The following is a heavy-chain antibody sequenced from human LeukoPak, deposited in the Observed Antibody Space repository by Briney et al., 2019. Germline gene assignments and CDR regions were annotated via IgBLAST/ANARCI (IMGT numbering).Heavy chain of an antibody. CDR1: GASLNGHY. CDR2: GSYVGGT. Sequence: SETVSLTCAVYGASLNGHYWSWIRQPPGKGLEWIGEGSYVGGTKYNPSLKSRVTISADTSKNQFSLKLSSVTAADTAVYYCARVAYSSSSEAHYYYYYMDVWAKVPRSPSP. J-gene: IGHJ6*03. D-gene: IGHD6-6*01. CDR3: ARVAYSSSSEAHYYYYYMDV. V-gene: IGHV4-34*01.